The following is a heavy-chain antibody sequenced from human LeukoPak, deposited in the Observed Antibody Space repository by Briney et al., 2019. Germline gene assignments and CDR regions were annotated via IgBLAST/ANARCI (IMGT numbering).Heavy chain of an antibody. CDR3: ARIGLMGHTYYFDY. CDR1: GGSISSYY. V-gene: IGHV4-59*12. J-gene: IGHJ4*02. CDR2: IYYSGST. Sequence: PSETLSLTCTVSGGSISSYYWSWIRQPPGKGLEWIGYIYYSGSTNYNPSLKSRVTISVDTSKNQFSLKLSSVTAADTAVYYCARIGLMGHTYYFDYWGQGTLVTVSS. D-gene: IGHD3-16*01.